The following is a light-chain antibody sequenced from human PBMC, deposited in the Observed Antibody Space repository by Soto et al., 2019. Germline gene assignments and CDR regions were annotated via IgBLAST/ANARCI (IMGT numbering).Light chain of an antibody. J-gene: IGKJ1*01. Sequence: VLTDSPATLSLSPGERAPLYCGASQRVSGGFLAWYQQKPGQAARPLIYDASTRATGIPDRFSGSCAETEFNLTISSLQSEDYALYYWQQYNNWPPWTFGQVTKV. CDR1: QRVSGG. CDR3: QQYNNWPPWT. V-gene: IGKV3D-20*02. CDR2: DAS.